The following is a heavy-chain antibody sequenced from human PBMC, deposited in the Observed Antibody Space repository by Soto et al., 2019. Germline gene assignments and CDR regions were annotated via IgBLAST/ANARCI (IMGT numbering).Heavy chain of an antibody. Sequence: GGSLRLSCAASGFTFSSNAMSWVRQAPGKGLEWVSGISAGGGTTYYADSVKGRFTISRDNPKNTLYLKLNSLRAEDTAVYYCAKGYCNSASCRGIFDYWGQGVLVTVSS. V-gene: IGHV3-23*01. CDR3: AKGYCNSASCRGIFDY. J-gene: IGHJ4*02. D-gene: IGHD2-2*01. CDR1: GFTFSSNA. CDR2: ISAGGGTT.